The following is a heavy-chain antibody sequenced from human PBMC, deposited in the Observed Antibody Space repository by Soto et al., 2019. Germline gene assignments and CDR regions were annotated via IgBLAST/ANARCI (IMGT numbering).Heavy chain of an antibody. CDR2: MNPNSGNT. CDR1: GYTFTSYD. V-gene: IGHV1-8*01. J-gene: IGHJ5*02. CDR3: ARGSDAIFGVVPNWFDP. Sequence: VASVKVSCKASGYTFTSYDINWVRQATGQGLEWMGWMNPNSGNTGNAQKFQGRVTMTRNTSISTAYMELSNLRSEDTAVYYCARGSDAIFGVVPNWFDPWGQGTLVTVSS. D-gene: IGHD3-3*01.